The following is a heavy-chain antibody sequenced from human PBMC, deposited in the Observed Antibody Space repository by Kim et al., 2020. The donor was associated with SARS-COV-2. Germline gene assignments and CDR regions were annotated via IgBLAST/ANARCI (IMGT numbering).Heavy chain of an antibody. D-gene: IGHD1-1*01. Sequence: SETLSLTCTVSGGSISSSSYYWGWIRQPPGKGLEWIGTIYYSGSTYYNPSLKSRVTISVDTSKNQFSLKLSSVTAADTAVYYCARGVQDYYYYYYMDVWG. CDR2: IYYSGST. CDR3: ARGVQDYYYYYYMDV. J-gene: IGHJ6*03. CDR1: GGSISSSSYY. V-gene: IGHV4-39*01.